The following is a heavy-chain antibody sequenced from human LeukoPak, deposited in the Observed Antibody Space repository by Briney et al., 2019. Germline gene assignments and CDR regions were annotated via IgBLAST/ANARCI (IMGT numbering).Heavy chain of an antibody. V-gene: IGHV3-48*03. D-gene: IGHD2-2*01. J-gene: IGHJ6*04. Sequence: PGGSLRLSCAASGFTFSSYEMNWVRQAPGKGLEWVSYISSSGSTIYYADSVKGRFTISRDNAKNSLYLQMNSLRAEDTAVYYCARDRGYCSSTSCPDPLYYYGMDVWGKGTTVTVSS. CDR3: ARDRGYCSSTSCPDPLYYYGMDV. CDR1: GFTFSSYE. CDR2: ISSSGSTI.